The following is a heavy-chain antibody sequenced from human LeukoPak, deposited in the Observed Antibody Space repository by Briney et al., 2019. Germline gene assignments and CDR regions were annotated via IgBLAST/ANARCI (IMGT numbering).Heavy chain of an antibody. CDR1: SGSISTYY. D-gene: IGHD3-10*01. Sequence: SETLSLTCTVSSGSISTYYWSWIRQPPGEGLEWIGYIYYIETTKYNPPLKSRVTLSVDTSKNHFSLKLSSVTAADTAVYYCARALYFGAGSPYYYMDVWGKGTTVIISS. CDR3: ARALYFGAGSPYYYMDV. V-gene: IGHV4-59*01. CDR2: IYYIETT. J-gene: IGHJ6*03.